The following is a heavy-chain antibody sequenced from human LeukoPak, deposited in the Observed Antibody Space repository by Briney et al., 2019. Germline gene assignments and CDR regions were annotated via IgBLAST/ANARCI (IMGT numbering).Heavy chain of an antibody. CDR1: GGTFSSYA. CDR2: IVPIFGTA. J-gene: IGHJ5*02. CDR3: ARANEDYYDSSGYSSWFDP. V-gene: IGHV1-69*05. Sequence: SVKVSCKASGGTFSSYAISWVRQAPGQGLEWMGGIVPIFGTANYAQKFQGRVTITTDESTSTAYMELSSLRSEDTAVYYCARANEDYYDSSGYSSWFDPWGQGTLVTVSS. D-gene: IGHD3-22*01.